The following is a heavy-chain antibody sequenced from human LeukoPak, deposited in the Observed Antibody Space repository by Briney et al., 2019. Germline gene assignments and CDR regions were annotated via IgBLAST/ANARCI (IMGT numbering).Heavy chain of an antibody. CDR2: ISGSGGST. J-gene: IGHJ4*02. V-gene: IGHV3-23*01. D-gene: IGHD1-26*01. Sequence: PGGSLRLSCAASGFTFSSYAMSWVRQAPGKGLEWVSAISGSGGSTYYADSVKGRFTISRDNSKNTLYLQMNSLRAEDTAVYYCAKDRQAWELLTVFDYWGQGTLVTVSS. CDR3: AKDRQAWELLTVFDY. CDR1: GFTFSSYA.